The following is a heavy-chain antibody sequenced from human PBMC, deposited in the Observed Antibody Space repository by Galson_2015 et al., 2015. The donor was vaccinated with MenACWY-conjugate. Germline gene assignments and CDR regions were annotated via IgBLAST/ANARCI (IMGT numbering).Heavy chain of an antibody. CDR2: IFPGDSET. V-gene: IGHV5-51*01. CDR3: ARPLFQGSVKPAAFNV. J-gene: IGHJ4*03. CDR1: GYNFDNFW. Sequence: QSGAEVKKPGESLQISCKASGYNFDNFWIGWVRQMPGNRPEWMGVIFPGDSETRYTQAFQGRVTISVAKYVNTAYLQWDSVKASDAAIYFCARPLFQGSVKPAAFNVWGRGTLVAVSS. D-gene: IGHD3-3*02.